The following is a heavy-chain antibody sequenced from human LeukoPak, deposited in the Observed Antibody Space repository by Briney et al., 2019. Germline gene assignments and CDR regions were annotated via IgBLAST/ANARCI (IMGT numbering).Heavy chain of an antibody. CDR1: GFTFNNYG. CDR2: ISGTGGST. J-gene: IGHJ6*02. V-gene: IGHV3-23*01. Sequence: GGSLRLSCAGSGFTFNNYGMSWVRQAPGKGLEWVSGISGTGGSTYYADSVKGRFTISRDNSKNMLYLQMDSLSPEDTALYFCAKMLRFGYGNHYYTMDVWGQGTTVSVSS. CDR3: AKMLRFGYGNHYYTMDV. D-gene: IGHD3-3*01.